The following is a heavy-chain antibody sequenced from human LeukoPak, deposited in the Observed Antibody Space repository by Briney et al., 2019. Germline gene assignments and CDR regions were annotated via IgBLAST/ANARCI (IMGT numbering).Heavy chain of an antibody. D-gene: IGHD6-13*01. Sequence: PGGSLRLSCAASGFTFSNYAMHWVRQAPGKGLEWVAVISYDGSNKYYEDSVKGRFSISRDNSKKTLFLQMNSLRAEDTAVYYCAKEIAAAGSSDYWGQGTLVTVSS. V-gene: IGHV3-30*18. CDR3: AKEIAAAGSSDY. CDR1: GFTFSNYA. CDR2: ISYDGSNK. J-gene: IGHJ4*02.